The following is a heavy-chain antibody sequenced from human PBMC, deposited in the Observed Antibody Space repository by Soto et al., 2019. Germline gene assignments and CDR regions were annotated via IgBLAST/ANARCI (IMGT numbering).Heavy chain of an antibody. J-gene: IGHJ4*02. D-gene: IGHD3-16*01. V-gene: IGHV4-30-4*01. Sequence: SETLSLTCTVAGGSTSSDNYWSWIRQPPGKGLEWIGHIYYSGNTDYNPSLKSRLAISIDTSKNQFSLKLSSVTAADTAVYFCAREGGESSDGLYYFDSWGQGSLVTVSS. CDR3: AREGGESSDGLYYFDS. CDR2: IYYSGNT. CDR1: GGSTSSDNY.